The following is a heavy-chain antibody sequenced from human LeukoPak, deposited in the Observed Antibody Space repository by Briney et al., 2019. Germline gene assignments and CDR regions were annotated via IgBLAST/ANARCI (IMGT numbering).Heavy chain of an antibody. CDR3: ARTYYYDSSGYSFDY. J-gene: IGHJ4*02. Sequence: SETLSLTCTVSGGSISSGSYYWSWIRQPAGKGLEWIGRIHTSGSTNQNPSLKSRVTISVDTSKNQFSLKLSPVTAADTAVYYCARTYYYDSSGYSFDYWGQGTLVTVSS. CDR2: IHTSGST. V-gene: IGHV4-61*02. D-gene: IGHD3-22*01. CDR1: GGSISSGSYY.